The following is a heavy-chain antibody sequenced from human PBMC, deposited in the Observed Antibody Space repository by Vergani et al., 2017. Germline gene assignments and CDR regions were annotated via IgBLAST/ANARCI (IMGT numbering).Heavy chain of an antibody. Sequence: EVQVVESGGGLIKPGGSLRLSCVVSGITFKNAWINWVRQAPGKGLEWVSGISASGAPTYYADSVKGRVTISRGNSKNTLYLQMNSLRVEDTAVYYCARAYGRYDWFDYWGQRTLVTVSS. D-gene: IGHD1-20*01. CDR2: ISASGAPT. CDR1: GITFKNAW. V-gene: IGHV3-23*04. CDR3: ARAYGRYDWFDY. J-gene: IGHJ4*01.